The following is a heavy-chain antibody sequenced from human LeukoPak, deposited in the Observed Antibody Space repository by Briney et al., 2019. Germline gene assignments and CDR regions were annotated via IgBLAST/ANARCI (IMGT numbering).Heavy chain of an antibody. CDR1: GYTFNSFG. Sequence: GASVKVSCTASGYTFNSFGIAWVRQAPGQGPEWMGWISTYNGLTNYAQKFQGRVTMTRDTSISTAYMELSRLRSDDTAVYYCARANIMLRVLDYWGQGTLVTVSS. CDR2: ISTYNGLT. CDR3: ARANIMLRVLDY. D-gene: IGHD3-10*02. V-gene: IGHV1-2*02. J-gene: IGHJ4*02.